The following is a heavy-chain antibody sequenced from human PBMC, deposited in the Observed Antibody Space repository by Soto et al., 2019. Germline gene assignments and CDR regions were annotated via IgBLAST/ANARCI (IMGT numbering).Heavy chain of an antibody. CDR3: ARGEQHSGRSIDY. D-gene: IGHD1-26*01. J-gene: IGHJ4*02. CDR2: TYYRSKWYT. CDR1: GDSVSSNSAA. V-gene: IGHV6-1*01. Sequence: QVQLQQSGPVLVKPSQTLSVTCGISGDSVSSNSAAWNWLRQSPSRGLEWLGRTYYRSKWYTDYEVSVESRRTINPDTAKTPFSLQRNFVTPVNTAVYCCARGEQHSGRSIDYWGQGNLVPVSS.